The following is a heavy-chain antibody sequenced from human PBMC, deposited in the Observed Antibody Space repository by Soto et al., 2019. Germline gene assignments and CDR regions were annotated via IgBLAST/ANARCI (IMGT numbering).Heavy chain of an antibody. CDR1: GFTFGDYA. CDR2: IRSKADGGTT. V-gene: IGHV3-49*03. Sequence: GSLRLSCTASGFTFGDYAMSWFRQAPGKGLEWVGFIRSKADGGTTEYAASVKGRFTISRDDSTSIAYLQMNSLKTEDTAVYYCYSNRGGDGYNPNIDYCGQGRLLIVSS. J-gene: IGHJ4*02. D-gene: IGHD3-16*01. CDR3: YSNRGGDGYNPNIDY.